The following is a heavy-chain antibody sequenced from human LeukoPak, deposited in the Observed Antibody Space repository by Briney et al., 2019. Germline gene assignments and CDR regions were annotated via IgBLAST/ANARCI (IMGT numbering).Heavy chain of an antibody. Sequence: PGGSLRLSCAASGFTFSSYAMHWVRQAPGKGLEWVAVISYDGSNKYYADSVKGRFTISRDNSKNTLYLQMNSLRAEDTAVYYCARSQSIAWFDYWGQGTLVTVSS. CDR1: GFTFSSYA. J-gene: IGHJ4*02. V-gene: IGHV3-30-3*01. CDR2: ISYDGSNK. D-gene: IGHD6-6*01. CDR3: ARSQSIAWFDY.